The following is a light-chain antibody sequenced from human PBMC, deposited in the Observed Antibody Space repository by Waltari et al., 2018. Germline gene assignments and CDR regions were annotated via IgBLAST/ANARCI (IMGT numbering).Light chain of an antibody. J-gene: IGLJ1*01. CDR2: PVS. V-gene: IGLV2-14*01. Sequence: QSALTQPASVSGSPGQSITISCTGTSRDVGGSNYVSWYQQHPGKATKLMIYPVSKRPSGVSNRVSGSKSGNTASLTISGLQAEDEADYYCSSYTSSSTLYVFGTGTKVTVL. CDR3: SSYTSSSTLYV. CDR1: SRDVGGSNY.